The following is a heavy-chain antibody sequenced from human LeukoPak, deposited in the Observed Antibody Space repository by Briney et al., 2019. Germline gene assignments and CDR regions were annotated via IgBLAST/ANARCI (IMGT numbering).Heavy chain of an antibody. CDR2: INPNTGGT. CDR1: GYTFTGYY. D-gene: IGHD3-22*01. J-gene: IGHJ4*02. V-gene: IGHV1-2*02. Sequence: PGASVKVSCKTSGYTFTGYYMHWVRQAPGQGLEWMGWINPNTGGTNYAQKFQGRVTMTSDTSISTAYMELSSLKSDDTAMYYCARAPMIVAIFPPRLDFWGQGTLVTVSS. CDR3: ARAPMIVAIFPPRLDF.